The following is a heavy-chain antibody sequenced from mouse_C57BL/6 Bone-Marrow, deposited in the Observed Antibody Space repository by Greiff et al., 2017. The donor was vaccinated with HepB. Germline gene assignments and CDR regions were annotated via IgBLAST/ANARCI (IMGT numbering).Heavy chain of an antibody. CDR2: IYPGSGST. V-gene: IGHV1-55*01. CDR3: ARSGSYGSSCDY. CDR1: GYTFTSYW. Sequence: VQLQQPGAELVKPGASVKMSCKASGYTFTSYWITWVKQRPGQGLEWIGDIYPGSGSTNYNEKFKSKATLTVDTSSSTAYMQLSSLTSEDSAVYYCARSGSYGSSCDYWGQGTTLTVSS. J-gene: IGHJ2*01. D-gene: IGHD1-1*01.